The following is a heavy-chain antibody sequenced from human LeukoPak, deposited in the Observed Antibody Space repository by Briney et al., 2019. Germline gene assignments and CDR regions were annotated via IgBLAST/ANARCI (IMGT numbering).Heavy chain of an antibody. Sequence: GGSLRLSCAASGFTFSSHSMNWVRQAPGKGLEWVSYISSSSSTIYYADSVKGRFTISRDNAKSSLYLQMNSLRAEDTAVYYCARGAYYYEDWGQGTLVTVSS. CDR3: ARGAYYYED. J-gene: IGHJ4*02. CDR2: ISSSSSTI. D-gene: IGHD3-22*01. CDR1: GFTFSSHS. V-gene: IGHV3-48*01.